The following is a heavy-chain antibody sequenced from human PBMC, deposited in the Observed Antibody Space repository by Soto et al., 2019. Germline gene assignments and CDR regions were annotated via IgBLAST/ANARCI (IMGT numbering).Heavy chain of an antibody. CDR3: ASDSSSSPGPFDY. CDR1: GYTFTGYY. V-gene: IGHV1-2*02. CDR2: INPNSGGT. J-gene: IGHJ4*02. Sequence: ASVKVSCKASGYTFTGYYMHWVRQAPGRGLEWMGWINPNSGGTNYAQKFQGRVTMTRDTSISTAYMELSRLRSDDTAVYYCASDSSSSPGPFDYWGQGTLVTVSS. D-gene: IGHD6-13*01.